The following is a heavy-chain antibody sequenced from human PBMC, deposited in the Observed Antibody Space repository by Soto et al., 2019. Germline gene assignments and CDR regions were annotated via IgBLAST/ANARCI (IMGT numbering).Heavy chain of an antibody. J-gene: IGHJ4*02. Sequence: QEQLVQSGAEVKKPGSSVKVSCKASGGLFSSYPISWVRQVPGQGLEWMGGIIPVFQTAYYTQRFQGRVTITADESTNTAYMELSSLRSEDTAIYYCARGGSGYTRFNEFWDQGTLVTVSS. CDR1: GGLFSSYP. CDR2: IIPVFQTA. CDR3: ARGGSGYTRFNEF. V-gene: IGHV1-69*01. D-gene: IGHD3-22*01.